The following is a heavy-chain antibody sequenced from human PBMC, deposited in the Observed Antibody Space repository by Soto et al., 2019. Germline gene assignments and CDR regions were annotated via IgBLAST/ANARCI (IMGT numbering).Heavy chain of an antibody. CDR2: IYYSGST. D-gene: IGHD1-26*01. CDR3: ARYPQREDPSYYYGMDV. J-gene: IGHJ6*02. V-gene: IGHV4-31*03. Sequence: PSETLSLTCTVSGDSIGKSKYYWGWIRQPSGKGLEWIGYIYYSGSTYYNPSLKSRVTISVDTSKNQFSLKLSSVTAADTAVYYCARYPQREDPSYYYGMDVWGQGTTVTVSS. CDR1: GDSIGKSKYY.